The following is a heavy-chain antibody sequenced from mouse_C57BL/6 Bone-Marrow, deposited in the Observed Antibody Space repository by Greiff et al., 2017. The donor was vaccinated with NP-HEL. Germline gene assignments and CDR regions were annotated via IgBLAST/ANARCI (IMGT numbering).Heavy chain of an antibody. J-gene: IGHJ4*01. V-gene: IGHV1-82*01. CDR3: AITTVVVRYAMDY. D-gene: IGHD1-1*01. Sequence: QVQLKQSGPELVKPGASVKISCKASGYAFSSSWMNWVKQRPGKGLEWIGRIYPGDGDTNYNGKFKGKATLTADKSSNTAYMQLSSLTSEDSAVYFCAITTVVVRYAMDYWGQGTSVTVSS. CDR1: GYAFSSSW. CDR2: IYPGDGDT.